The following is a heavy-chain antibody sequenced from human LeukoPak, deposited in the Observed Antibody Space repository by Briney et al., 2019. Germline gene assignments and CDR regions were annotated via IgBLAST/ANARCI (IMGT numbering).Heavy chain of an antibody. CDR1: GGTSSSYA. V-gene: IGHV1-69*13. CDR3: ARDSGDPSWNYAWYYFDY. D-gene: IGHD1-7*01. J-gene: IGHJ4*02. CDR2: IIPIFGTA. Sequence: SVTVSCKASGGTSSSYAISWVRQAPGQGLEWMGGIIPIFGTANYAQKFQGRVTITADESTSTAYMELSSLRSEDTAVYYCARDSGDPSWNYAWYYFDYWGQGTLVTVSS.